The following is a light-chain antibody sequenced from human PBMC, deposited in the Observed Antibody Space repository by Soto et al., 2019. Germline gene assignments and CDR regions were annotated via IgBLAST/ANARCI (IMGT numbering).Light chain of an antibody. CDR2: DVD. V-gene: IGLV2-14*03. J-gene: IGLJ3*02. CDR1: SSDIGAYNF. Sequence: QSALTQPASVSGSPGQSITISCAGSSSDIGAYNFVSWYQQHPGKAPRLVIYDVDNRPSGISDRFSGSKSGNTASLTISCLQAEDEADYYCASYTSNDTEMFGGGTKLTVL. CDR3: ASYTSNDTEM.